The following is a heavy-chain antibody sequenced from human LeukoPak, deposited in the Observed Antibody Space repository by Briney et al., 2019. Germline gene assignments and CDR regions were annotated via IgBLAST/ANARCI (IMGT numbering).Heavy chain of an antibody. Sequence: GGSLRLSCAAAGFTSSNFAMSWVRQAPGKGLEWVSAITASGGSTYYADSVKGRFTISRDNSKNTLHLQANNLRADDTAIYYCAKKSSSSWPNFDFWGQGTLVTVSS. CDR1: GFTSSNFA. J-gene: IGHJ4*02. CDR3: AKKSSSSWPNFDF. V-gene: IGHV3-23*01. D-gene: IGHD6-13*01. CDR2: ITASGGST.